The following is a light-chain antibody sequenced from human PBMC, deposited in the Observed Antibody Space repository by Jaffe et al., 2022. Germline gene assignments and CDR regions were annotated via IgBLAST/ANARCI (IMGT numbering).Light chain of an antibody. CDR3: HQYGSSPRT. V-gene: IGKV3-20*01. CDR2: DAS. Sequence: EIVLTQSPGTLSLSPGERATLSCRASQSVSSSYLAWYQQKPGQAPRLLIYDASSRATGTPDRFSGSGSGTDFSLIISRLEPEDFAVYYCHQYGSSPRTFGQGTKLEIK. CDR1: QSVSSSY. J-gene: IGKJ2*01.